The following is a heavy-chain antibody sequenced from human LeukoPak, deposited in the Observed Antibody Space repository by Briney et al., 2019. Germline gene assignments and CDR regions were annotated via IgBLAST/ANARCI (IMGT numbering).Heavy chain of an antibody. V-gene: IGHV4-31*03. J-gene: IGHJ6*03. CDR1: GGSISSGGYY. CDR2: IYYSGST. Sequence: SQTLSLTCTVSGGSISSGGYYWSWIRQHPGKGLEWIGYIYYSGSTYYNPSLKSRVTISVDTSKNQFSLKLSSVTAADTAVYYCAREDIVVVPAAIRPAIHYMDVWAKGPRSPSP. CDR3: AREDIVVVPAAIRPAIHYMDV. D-gene: IGHD2-2*02.